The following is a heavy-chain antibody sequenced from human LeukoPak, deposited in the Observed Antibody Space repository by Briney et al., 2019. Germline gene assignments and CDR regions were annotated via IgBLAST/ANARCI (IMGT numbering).Heavy chain of an antibody. V-gene: IGHV3-53*01. D-gene: IGHD5-18*01. CDR3: ARDIYSYGPGIGY. Sequence: PGGSLRLSCTASGLTVSSNYMSCVRQATGRGLEWVSVIYSGGSTYYADSVKGRFTISRDNSKNTLYLQMNSLRAEDTAVYYCARDIYSYGPGIGYWGQGTLVTVSS. CDR2: IYSGGST. J-gene: IGHJ4*02. CDR1: GLTVSSNY.